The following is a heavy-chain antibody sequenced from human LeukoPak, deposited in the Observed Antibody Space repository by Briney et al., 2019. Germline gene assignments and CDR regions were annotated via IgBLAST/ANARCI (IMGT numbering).Heavy chain of an antibody. V-gene: IGHV3-7*01. Sequence: GGSLRLSCAASGFTFSSYWMSWVRQAPGKGLEWVANIKQDGSEKYYVDSVKGRFTTSRDNAKNSLYLQMNSLRAEDTAVYYCARGRSGYPFDYWGQGTLVTVSS. CDR3: ARGRSGYPFDY. D-gene: IGHD3-22*01. CDR2: IKQDGSEK. CDR1: GFTFSSYW. J-gene: IGHJ4*02.